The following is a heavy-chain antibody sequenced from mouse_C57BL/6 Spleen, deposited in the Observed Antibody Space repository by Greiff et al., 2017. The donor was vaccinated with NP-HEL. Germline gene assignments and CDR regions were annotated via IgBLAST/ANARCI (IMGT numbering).Heavy chain of an antibody. D-gene: IGHD1-1*01. CDR1: GYAFSSSW. Sequence: VQLQESGPELVKPGASVKISCKASGYAFSSSWMNWVKQRPGKGLEWIGRIYPGDGDTNYNGKFKGKATLTADKSSSTAYMQLSSLTSEDSAVYFCANPDYYGSSYGYFDVWGTGTTVTVSS. V-gene: IGHV1-82*01. J-gene: IGHJ1*03. CDR3: ANPDYYGSSYGYFDV. CDR2: IYPGDGDT.